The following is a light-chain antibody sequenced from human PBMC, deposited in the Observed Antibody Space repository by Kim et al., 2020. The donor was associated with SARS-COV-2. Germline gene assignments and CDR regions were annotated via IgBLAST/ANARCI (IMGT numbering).Light chain of an antibody. CDR3: QSYDSSLSGYV. J-gene: IGLJ1*01. CDR1: SHNFGEGLD. CDR2: GNS. Sequence: FTTTSRGGSHNFGEGLDVNGSHQLPGPSPKLLIYGNSNRSSGVPDRFSGSKSGTSASLAITGLQAEDEADYYCQSYDSSLSGYVFGTGTKVTVL. V-gene: IGLV1-40*01.